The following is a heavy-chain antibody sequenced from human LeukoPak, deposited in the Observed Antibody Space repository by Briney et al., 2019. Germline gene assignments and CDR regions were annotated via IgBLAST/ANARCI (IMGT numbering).Heavy chain of an antibody. V-gene: IGHV3-73*01. D-gene: IGHD6-13*01. CDR2: IRSKANSYAT. CDR1: GFTFSGSA. Sequence: PGGSLRLSCAASGFTFSGSAMPWVRQASGKGLEWVGRIRSKANSYATAYAASVKGRFTISRDDSKNTAYLQMNSLKTEDTAVYYCTRLTSYSSSFSWGQGTLVTVSS. J-gene: IGHJ5*02. CDR3: TRLTSYSSSFS.